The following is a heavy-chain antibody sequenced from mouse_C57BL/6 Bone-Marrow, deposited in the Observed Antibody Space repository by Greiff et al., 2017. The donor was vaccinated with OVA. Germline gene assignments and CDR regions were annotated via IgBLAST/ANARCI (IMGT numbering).Heavy chain of an antibody. J-gene: IGHJ3*01. CDR3: ARGPPYGYGFAY. Sequence: EVQLQQSGPELVKPGASVTISCKASGYTFTDYYMNWVKQSHGTSLEWIGDINPNTGGTSYNQKFKGKATLTVDKSSSTAYMELRSLTSEDSAVYYCARGPPYGYGFAYWGQGTLVTVSA. D-gene: IGHD2-2*01. V-gene: IGHV1-26*01. CDR1: GYTFTDYY. CDR2: INPNTGGT.